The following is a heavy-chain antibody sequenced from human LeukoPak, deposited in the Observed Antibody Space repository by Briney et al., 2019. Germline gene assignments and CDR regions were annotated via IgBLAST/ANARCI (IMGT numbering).Heavy chain of an antibody. CDR1: GFSFSGDA. V-gene: IGHV3-23*01. CDR2: ISGSGGST. J-gene: IGHJ4*02. D-gene: IGHD2-15*01. Sequence: GGSLRLSCIGTGFSFSGDAMGWGRQAPGKGLEWVSGISGSGGSTYYADSVKGRFTISRDNSKNTLYLQMNSLRVEDTAVYYCAKDRGRTWVQVANWGQGTLVTVSS. CDR3: AKDRGRTWVQVAN.